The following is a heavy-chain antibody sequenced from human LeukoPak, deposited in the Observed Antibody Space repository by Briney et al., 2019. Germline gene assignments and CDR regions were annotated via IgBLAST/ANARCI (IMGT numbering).Heavy chain of an antibody. V-gene: IGHV1-69*13. J-gene: IGHJ3*02. Sequence: GASVKVSCKASGYTFTSYGISWVRQAPGQGLEWMGWILPIFGTTNYAQKFQARVTITADESTSTAYMEMSSLRSEDTAVDYCGRVSCGGNCYSLIGTFDIWGQGTMVTVSS. CDR3: GRVSCGGNCYSLIGTFDI. CDR1: GYTFTSYG. CDR2: ILPIFGTT. D-gene: IGHD2-15*01.